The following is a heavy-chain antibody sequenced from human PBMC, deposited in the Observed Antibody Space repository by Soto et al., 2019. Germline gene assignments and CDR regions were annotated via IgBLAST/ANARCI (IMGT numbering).Heavy chain of an antibody. CDR3: SGYSGYAQFDY. V-gene: IGHV4-39*01. Sequence: SDTLSLTCTVSGGSISSSSYYWGWIRQPPGKGLEWIGSIYYSGSTYYNPSLKSRVTISVDTSKNQFSLKLSSVTAADTAVYYCSGYSGYAQFDYWGQGTLVTVSS. CDR2: IYYSGST. CDR1: GGSISSSSYY. J-gene: IGHJ4*02. D-gene: IGHD5-12*01.